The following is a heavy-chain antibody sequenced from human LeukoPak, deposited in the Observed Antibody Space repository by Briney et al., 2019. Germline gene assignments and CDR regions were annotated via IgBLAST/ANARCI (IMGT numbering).Heavy chain of an antibody. Sequence: ASVKVSCTASGDTLTDYYIHWVRQAPGQGLEWMGWINPNSGGTNSAQRFQGRVTMTRDTSISTAYMELNRLRSDDTAVYYCARRDYYGSGTYQYYMDVWGKGTTVTISS. CDR1: GDTLTDYY. CDR2: INPNSGGT. V-gene: IGHV1-2*02. D-gene: IGHD3-10*01. J-gene: IGHJ6*03. CDR3: ARRDYYGSGTYQYYMDV.